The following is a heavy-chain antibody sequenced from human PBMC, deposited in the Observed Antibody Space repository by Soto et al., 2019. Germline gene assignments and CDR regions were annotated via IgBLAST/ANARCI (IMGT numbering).Heavy chain of an antibody. CDR1: GYTFTSYY. D-gene: IGHD4-4*01. V-gene: IGHV1-46*03. J-gene: IGHJ4*02. CDR2: INPSGGST. CDR3: TRDVTPDY. Sequence: QVQLVQSGAEVKKPGASVKVSCKASGYTFTSYYMHWVRQAPGQGLEWMGIINPSGGSTNYAQKFQGRVTMTRDTSTSTVYMELSSLRYEDTAVYFCTRDVTPDYWGQGTLVTVSS.